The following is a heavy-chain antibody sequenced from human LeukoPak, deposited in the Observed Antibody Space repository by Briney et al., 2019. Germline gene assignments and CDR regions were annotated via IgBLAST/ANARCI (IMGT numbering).Heavy chain of an antibody. V-gene: IGHV4-30-2*01. CDR1: GGSISSGGYS. D-gene: IGHD6-19*01. CDR2: IFHSGST. J-gene: IGHJ4*02. CDR3: VRNQAVAGIRYYFDY. Sequence: SQTLSLTCVVSGGSISSGGYSWSWIRQPPGKGLELVGYIFHSGSTYYNPSLKSRVTMSVDRSKNQFSLELSSVTAAATAVYFCVRNQAVAGIRYYFDYWGQGKLVTVSS.